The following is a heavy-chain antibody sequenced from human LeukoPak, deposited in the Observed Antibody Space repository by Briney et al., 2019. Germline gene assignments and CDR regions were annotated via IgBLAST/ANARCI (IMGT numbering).Heavy chain of an antibody. J-gene: IGHJ4*02. CDR3: ARVGLWHYPVDS. Sequence: GGSLRLSCAASGFTFSSYSMNWVRQAPGKGLEWVSYITSSSSIIYYGDSVKGRFTVSRDNAKNSLYLQMNSLRAEDAAVYYCARVGLWHYPVDSWGQGTLVTVSS. CDR2: ITSSSSII. D-gene: IGHD1-7*01. V-gene: IGHV3-48*01. CDR1: GFTFSSYS.